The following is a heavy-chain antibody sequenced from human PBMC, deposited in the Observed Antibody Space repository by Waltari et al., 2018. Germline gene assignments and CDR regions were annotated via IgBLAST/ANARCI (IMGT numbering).Heavy chain of an antibody. V-gene: IGHV1-69*02. CDR2: SIPTLGIA. J-gene: IGHJ6*02. Sequence: QVQLVQSGAEVKKPGSSVKVSCKASGGTFSSYTISWVRQAPGQGLEWMGRSIPTLGIANDAQKFQGEVTITADKSTSTAYMELSSRRSEETAVYYCARVTGRTVTTRGMDVWGQGTTVTVSS. CDR3: ARVTGRTVTTRGMDV. D-gene: IGHD4-17*01. CDR1: GGTFSSYT.